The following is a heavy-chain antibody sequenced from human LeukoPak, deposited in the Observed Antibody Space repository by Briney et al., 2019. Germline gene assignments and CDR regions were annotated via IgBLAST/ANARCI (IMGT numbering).Heavy chain of an antibody. V-gene: IGHV1-2*02. CDR3: ARDISEVEEDIVVVPAAANLDAFDI. CDR2: FNPNSGGT. CDR1: RYTFTDYY. D-gene: IGHD2-2*01. J-gene: IGHJ3*02. Sequence: ASVKVSCKASRYTFTDYYMHWVRQAPGQGLEWMGWFNPNSGGTIYAQKFQGRVTMTRDTSISTAYMEVSSLRPDDTAVYYCARDISEVEEDIVVVPAAANLDAFDIWGQGTMVTVSS.